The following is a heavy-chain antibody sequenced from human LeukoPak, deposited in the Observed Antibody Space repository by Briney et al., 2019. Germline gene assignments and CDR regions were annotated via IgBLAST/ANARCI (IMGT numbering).Heavy chain of an antibody. V-gene: IGHV1-46*01. Sequence: GASVKVSCKASGYTFTRYFIHWVRQAPGQGLEWMGIIRPSGGSTGYAQKSQGRVTMTRDTSTSTVYMELSSLRSEDTAVYYCAREEEGGTFDCWGQGTLVTVSS. D-gene: IGHD3-16*01. J-gene: IGHJ4*02. CDR1: GYTFTRYF. CDR2: IRPSGGST. CDR3: AREEEGGTFDC.